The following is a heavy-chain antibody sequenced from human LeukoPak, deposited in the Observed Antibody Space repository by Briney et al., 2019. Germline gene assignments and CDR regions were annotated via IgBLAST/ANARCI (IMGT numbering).Heavy chain of an antibody. D-gene: IGHD2-2*01. J-gene: IGHJ6*02. CDR2: IGGNGDIT. CDR1: GFIFRNYV. Sequence: GGSLRLSCSASGFIFRNYVMHWVRQAPGKGLEYVAGIGGNGDITYYADPVKGRFIISRDNSKHKLYLQMGSLRGEDMAVYYCARSASPLGYYYGMDVWGQGTTVTVSS. V-gene: IGHV3-64*02. CDR3: ARSASPLGYYYGMDV.